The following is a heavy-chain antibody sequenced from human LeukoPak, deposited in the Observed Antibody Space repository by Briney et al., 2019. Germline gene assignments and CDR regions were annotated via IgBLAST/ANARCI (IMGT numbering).Heavy chain of an antibody. CDR2: IKQDGSVK. V-gene: IGHV3-7*01. D-gene: IGHD1-14*01. Sequence: PGGSLRLSCAASGFTFSNYWMSWVRQAPGKGLEWVANIKQDGSVKNYVDSVKGRFTISRDNAKNSLYLQMNSLRADDTSVYYCARDEACAPPEAYWGQGTLVTVSS. J-gene: IGHJ4*02. CDR3: ARDEACAPPEAY. CDR1: GFTFSNYW.